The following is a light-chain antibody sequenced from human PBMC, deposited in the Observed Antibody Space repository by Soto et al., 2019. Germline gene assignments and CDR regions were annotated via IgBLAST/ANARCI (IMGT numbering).Light chain of an antibody. CDR2: DVA. Sequence: SVLTQPRSVSGSPGQSVTISCTGTSSDVGGYDHVSWYQYHPDKAPKLIIYDVAKRPSGVPGRFSGSKSGNTASLTISGLQAEDGADYYCCSSADSYTFIFGTGTKVTV. CDR1: SSDVGGYDH. J-gene: IGLJ1*01. V-gene: IGLV2-11*01. CDR3: CSSADSYTFI.